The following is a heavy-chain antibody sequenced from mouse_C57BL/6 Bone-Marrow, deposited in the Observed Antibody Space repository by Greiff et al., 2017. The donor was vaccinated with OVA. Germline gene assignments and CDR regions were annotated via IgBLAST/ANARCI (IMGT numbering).Heavy chain of an antibody. J-gene: IGHJ3*01. CDR2: IYPGSGNT. V-gene: IGHV1-76*01. CDR1: GYTFTDYY. Sequence: VQLQQSGAELVRPGASVKLSCKASGYTFTDYYINWVKQRPGQGLEWIARIYPGSGNTYYNEKFKGKATLTAEKSSSTAYMQLSSLTSEDSAVYFCARGDDYDVAYWGQGTLVTVSA. CDR3: ARGDDYDVAY. D-gene: IGHD2-4*01.